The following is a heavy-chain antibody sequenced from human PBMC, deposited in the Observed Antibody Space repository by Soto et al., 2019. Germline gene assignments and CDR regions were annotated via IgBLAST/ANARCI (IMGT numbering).Heavy chain of an antibody. CDR3: ARGRHCTSTSCFGFPSIWFDP. CDR1: GRPITGYY. Sequence: SETRSLTCTVSGRPITGYYWGWIRQPPGNSVEYIVHIYYTGSTRYNPSLTSRVTISLDTSREQFSLKLTSVTAADTAVYYCARGRHCTSTSCFGFPSIWFDPWGQGTLVTVSS. V-gene: IGHV4-59*01. J-gene: IGHJ5*02. CDR2: IYYTGST. D-gene: IGHD2-2*01.